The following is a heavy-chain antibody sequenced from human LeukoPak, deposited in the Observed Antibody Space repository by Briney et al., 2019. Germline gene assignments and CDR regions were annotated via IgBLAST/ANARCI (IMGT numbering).Heavy chain of an antibody. J-gene: IGHJ3*02. Sequence: GRSLRLSCAASGFTFSSYAMHWVRQAPGKGLEWVAVISYDGSNKYYADSAKGRFTISRDNSKNTLFLQINSLRAEDTAVYYCARDPSNDAFDIWGQGTVVTVSS. CDR3: ARDPSNDAFDI. CDR1: GFTFSSYA. D-gene: IGHD6-6*01. CDR2: ISYDGSNK. V-gene: IGHV3-30*03.